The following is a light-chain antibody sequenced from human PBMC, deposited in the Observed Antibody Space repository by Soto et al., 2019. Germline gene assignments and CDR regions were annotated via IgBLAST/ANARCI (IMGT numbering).Light chain of an antibody. CDR2: GAS. V-gene: IGKV3-15*01. CDR3: QQYDNWPPLT. J-gene: IGKJ1*01. CDR1: QSVSTN. Sequence: EIVMTQSPGTLSVSPGERATLSCRASQSVSTNLDWYQQRPGQAPRLLIFGASNRAAGIPARFSGNGSATEFTLTISSLQSEDFAVYYCQQYDNWPPLTFGQGTKVEI.